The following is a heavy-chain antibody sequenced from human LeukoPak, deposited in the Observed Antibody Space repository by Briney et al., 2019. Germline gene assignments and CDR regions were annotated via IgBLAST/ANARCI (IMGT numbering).Heavy chain of an antibody. J-gene: IGHJ4*02. CDR3: AKDAAPPAYYYDSSGYHDY. CDR2: ISGSGGST. V-gene: IGHV3-23*01. D-gene: IGHD3-22*01. CDR1: GFTFSSYV. Sequence: GGSLRLSCAASGFTFSSYVMSWVRQAPGKGLEWVSAISGSGGSTYYADSVKGRFTISRDNSKNTLYLQMNSLRAEDTAVYYCAKDAAPPAYYYDSSGYHDYWGQGTLVTVSS.